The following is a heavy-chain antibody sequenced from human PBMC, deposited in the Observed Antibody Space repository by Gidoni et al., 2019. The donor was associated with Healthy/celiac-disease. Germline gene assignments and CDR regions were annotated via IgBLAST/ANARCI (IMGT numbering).Heavy chain of an antibody. V-gene: IGHV4-31*03. CDR2: IYYSGST. CDR1: GGSISSGGYY. CDR3: ASGWFGELFPLQY. D-gene: IGHD3-10*01. Sequence: QVQLQESGPGLVKPSQTLSLTCTVSGGSISSGGYYWSWLRQHPGKGLEWIGYIYYSGSTYYNPSLKSRVTISVDTSKNQFSMKLSSVTAADTAVYYCASGWFGELFPLQYWGQGTLVTVSS. J-gene: IGHJ4*02.